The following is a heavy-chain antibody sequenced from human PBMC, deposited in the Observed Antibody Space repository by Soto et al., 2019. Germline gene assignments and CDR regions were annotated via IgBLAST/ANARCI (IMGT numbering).Heavy chain of an antibody. D-gene: IGHD5-12*01. Sequence: PGGSLRLSCAASGFTFSSYAMHWVRQAPGKGLEWVAVISYDGSNKYYADSVKGRFTISRDNSKNTLYLQMNSLRAEDTAVYYCARSHGRWLHVLNDAFDIWGQGTMVTVSS. CDR1: GFTFSSYA. CDR3: ARSHGRWLHVLNDAFDI. J-gene: IGHJ3*02. CDR2: ISYDGSNK. V-gene: IGHV3-30-3*01.